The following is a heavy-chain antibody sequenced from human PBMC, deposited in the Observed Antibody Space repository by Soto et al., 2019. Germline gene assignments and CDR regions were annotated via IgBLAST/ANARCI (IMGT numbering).Heavy chain of an antibody. V-gene: IGHV4-34*01. CDR2: INHTGST. D-gene: IGHD3-10*01. J-gene: IGHJ5*01. CDR3: ARRYDYGATGWFDS. Sequence: SETLSLTCAVYGGSFSGYYWSWIRQSPGEGLEWIGEINHTGSTDCSPSLKSRVTISVDTSKNQFSLKLRSLTAADTAVYYCARRYDYGATGWFDSWGQGTRVTVSS. CDR1: GGSFSGYY.